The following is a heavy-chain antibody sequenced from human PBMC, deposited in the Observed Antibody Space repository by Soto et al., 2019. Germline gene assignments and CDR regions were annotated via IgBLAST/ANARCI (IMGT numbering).Heavy chain of an antibody. D-gene: IGHD2-15*01. CDR2: IYYSGST. CDR3: ARHTDIVVVVAATRPKPPDY. V-gene: IGHV4-39*01. Sequence: PSETLSLTCTVSGGSISSSSYYWGWIRQPPGKGLEWIGSIYYSGSTYYNPSLKSRVTISVDTSKNQFSLKLSSVTAADTAVYYCARHTDIVVVVAATRPKPPDYWGQGTLVTVSS. J-gene: IGHJ4*02. CDR1: GGSISSSSYY.